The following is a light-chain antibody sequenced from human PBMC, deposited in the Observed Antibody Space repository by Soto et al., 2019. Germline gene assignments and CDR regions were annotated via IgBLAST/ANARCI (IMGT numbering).Light chain of an antibody. V-gene: IGLV1-44*01. CDR1: SSNIGSNT. Sequence: QAVVTQPPSASGTPGQRVTISCSGSSSNIGSNTVNWYQHLPGTAPKVLIYTNDQRPSGVPDRLSGSKSGTSASLAISGLQSEDEAEYFCAAWDDRLNGWVFGGGTKVTVL. CDR2: TND. CDR3: AAWDDRLNGWV. J-gene: IGLJ3*02.